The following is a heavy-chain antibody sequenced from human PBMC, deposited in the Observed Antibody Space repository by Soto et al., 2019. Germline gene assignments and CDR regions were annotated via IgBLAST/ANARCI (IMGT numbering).Heavy chain of an antibody. V-gene: IGHV4-31*03. J-gene: IGHJ5*02. CDR2: IYYSGST. Sequence: QVQLQESGPGLVKPSQTLSLTCTVSGGSISSGGYYWSWIRQHPGKGLEWIGYIYYSGSTYYNPSLKSRVTISVDTSESQFSLKLSSVTAAHTAVYYCARHRIVYGGNSNWFDPWGQGTLVTVSS. CDR3: ARHRIVYGGNSNWFDP. CDR1: GGSISSGGYY. D-gene: IGHD4-17*01.